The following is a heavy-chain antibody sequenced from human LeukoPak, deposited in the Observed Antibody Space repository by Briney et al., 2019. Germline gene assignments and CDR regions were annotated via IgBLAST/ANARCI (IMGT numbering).Heavy chain of an antibody. D-gene: IGHD6-13*01. V-gene: IGHV4-4*02. Sequence: SGTLSLTCAVSGGSISSSNWWSWVRQPPGTGLEWIGEIYHSGSTNYNPSLKSRVTISVDTSKNQFSLKLSSVTAADTAVYYCARVVYSSILHWGQGALVTVSS. CDR3: ARVVYSSILH. J-gene: IGHJ4*02. CDR1: GGSISSSNW. CDR2: IYHSGST.